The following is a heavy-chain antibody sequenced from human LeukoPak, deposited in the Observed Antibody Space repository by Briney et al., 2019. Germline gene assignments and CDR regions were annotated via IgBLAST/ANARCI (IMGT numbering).Heavy chain of an antibody. CDR3: ARDSRYSSSYDY. CDR2: ISSSSSYI. D-gene: IGHD6-6*01. Sequence: GGSPRLSCAASGFTFSSYSMNWVRQAPGKGLEWVSSISSSSSYIYYADSVKGRFTISRDNAKNSLYLQMNSLRAEDTAVYYCARDSRYSSSYDYWGQGTLVTVSS. V-gene: IGHV3-21*01. CDR1: GFTFSSYS. J-gene: IGHJ4*02.